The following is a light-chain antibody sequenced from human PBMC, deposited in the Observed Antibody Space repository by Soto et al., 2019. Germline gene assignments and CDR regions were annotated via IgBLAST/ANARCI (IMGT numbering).Light chain of an antibody. J-gene: IGKJ1*01. CDR1: QSVRSN. CDR2: DAS. Sequence: IVRTRSPSTLSVSPGESATLSCRASQSVRSNLAWYQQKPGQPPRLLIYDASTRATRIPSRFSGSGSGTEFTLTISSLQSEDFAVYYCQQYDNWPRTFGQGTKVDI. V-gene: IGKV3-15*01. CDR3: QQYDNWPRT.